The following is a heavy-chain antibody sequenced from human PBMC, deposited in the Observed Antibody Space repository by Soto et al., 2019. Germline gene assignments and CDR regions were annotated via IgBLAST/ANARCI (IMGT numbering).Heavy chain of an antibody. Sequence: EVQLLESGGALVQPGGSLRLSCAASGFTFSSYAMSWVRQAPGKGLEWVSTISGSGGSTYYADSVKGRFTIPRDNSKNTLYLQMNSLRAGDTAVYYCAKYNDYVWGSYRNPLDYWGQGTLVTVSS. V-gene: IGHV3-23*01. D-gene: IGHD3-16*02. J-gene: IGHJ4*02. CDR2: ISGSGGST. CDR3: AKYNDYVWGSYRNPLDY. CDR1: GFTFSSYA.